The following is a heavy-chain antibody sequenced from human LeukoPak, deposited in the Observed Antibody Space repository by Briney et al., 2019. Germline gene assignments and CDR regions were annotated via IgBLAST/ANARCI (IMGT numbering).Heavy chain of an antibody. CDR3: AREGSYDFWSGYFAGTTDAFDI. CDR1: GFTFSDYY. J-gene: IGHJ3*02. V-gene: IGHV3-11*04. Sequence: PGGSLRLSCAASGFTFSDYYMSWIRQAPGKGLEWVSYISSSGSTIYYADSVKGRFTISRDNAKNSLYLQMNSLRAEDTAVYYCAREGSYDFWSGYFAGTTDAFDIWGQGTMVTVSS. D-gene: IGHD3-3*01. CDR2: ISSSGSTI.